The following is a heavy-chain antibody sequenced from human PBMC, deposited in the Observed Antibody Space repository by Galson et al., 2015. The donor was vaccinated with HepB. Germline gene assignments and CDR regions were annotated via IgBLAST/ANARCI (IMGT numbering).Heavy chain of an antibody. D-gene: IGHD5-24*01. Sequence: ETLSLTCGVYGGSFSGFYWTWIRQSPGKGLEWIGEINYNGRTNHNPSLKSRVTMSIDTSMNQFSLRLSSVTAADTAVYYCARVVRGDGCNFRFVWFDPWGQGAPVTVSS. V-gene: IGHV4-34*01. CDR2: INYNGRT. J-gene: IGHJ5*02. CDR3: ARVVRGDGCNFRFVWFDP. CDR1: GGSFSGFY.